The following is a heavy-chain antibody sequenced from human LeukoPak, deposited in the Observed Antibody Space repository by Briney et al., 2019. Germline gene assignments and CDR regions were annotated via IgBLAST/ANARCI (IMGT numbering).Heavy chain of an antibody. D-gene: IGHD3-16*01. CDR3: AKPVIPSAYQGTYYMDV. V-gene: IGHV3-30*02. Sequence: GGPLRLSCAASGLIFSSYGMHWVRQAPGEGREWVAYIRRDESKTFYADSEKGRFTISRDNSKNTLYLQMHSLRAEDTALYYCAKPVIPSAYQGTYYMDVWGKGTTVTVSS. CDR1: GLIFSSYG. J-gene: IGHJ6*03. CDR2: IRRDESKT.